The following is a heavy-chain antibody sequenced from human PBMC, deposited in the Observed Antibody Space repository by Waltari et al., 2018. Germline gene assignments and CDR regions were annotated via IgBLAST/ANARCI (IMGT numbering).Heavy chain of an antibody. CDR1: GGSISSYY. CDR3: AVRYCSSTSCYEDAFDI. J-gene: IGHJ3*02. V-gene: IGHV4-4*07. CDR2: IYTSWST. D-gene: IGHD2-2*01. Sequence: QVQLQESGPGLVKPSETLSLTCTVSGGSISSYYWRWIRQPAGKGLEWIGRIYTSWSTNYHPSLKSRVTMSVDTSKNQFSLKLSSVTAADTAVYYCAVRYCSSTSCYEDAFDIWGQGTMVTVSS.